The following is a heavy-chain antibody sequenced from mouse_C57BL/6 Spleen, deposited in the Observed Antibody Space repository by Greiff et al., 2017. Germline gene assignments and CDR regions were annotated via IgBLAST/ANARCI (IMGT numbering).Heavy chain of an antibody. D-gene: IGHD2-2*01. V-gene: IGHV1-15*01. CDR1: GYTFTDYE. CDR3: TRYNYYGCYAMDY. Sequence: VQLQQSGAELVRPGASVTLSCKASGYTFTDYEMHWVKQTPVHGLEWIGAIDPETGGTSYNQKFKGKAILTADKSSSTAYMELRRLTSEDSADYYCTRYNYYGCYAMDYWGQGTSVTVSS. J-gene: IGHJ4*01. CDR2: IDPETGGT.